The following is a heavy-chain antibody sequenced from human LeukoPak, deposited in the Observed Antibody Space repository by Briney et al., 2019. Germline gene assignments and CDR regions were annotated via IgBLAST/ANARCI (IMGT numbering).Heavy chain of an antibody. Sequence: GGSLRLSCAASGFTFSSYSMNWVRQAPGKGLEWVSSISSSSSYIYYADSVKGRFTIFRDNAKNSLYLQMNSLRAEDTAVYYCARGGRYCSGGSCYWATGRLDYWGQGTLVTVSS. CDR1: GFTFSSYS. J-gene: IGHJ4*02. CDR3: ARGGRYCSGGSCYWATGRLDY. D-gene: IGHD2-15*01. V-gene: IGHV3-21*01. CDR2: ISSSSSYI.